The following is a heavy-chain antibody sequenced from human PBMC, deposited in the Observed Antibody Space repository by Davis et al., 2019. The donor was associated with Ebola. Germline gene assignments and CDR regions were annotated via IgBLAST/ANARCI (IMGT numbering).Heavy chain of an antibody. V-gene: IGHV4-31*03. J-gene: IGHJ4*02. CDR2: IYYSGST. Sequence: PSETLSLTCTVSGGSISSGGYYWSWIRQHPGKGLEWIGYIYYSGSTYYNPSLKSRVTISVDTSKNQFSLKLSSVTAADTAVYYCARDGLNDYGAIPHWGQGTLITVSS. CDR3: ARDGLNDYGAIPH. CDR1: GGSISSGGYY. D-gene: IGHD4-17*01.